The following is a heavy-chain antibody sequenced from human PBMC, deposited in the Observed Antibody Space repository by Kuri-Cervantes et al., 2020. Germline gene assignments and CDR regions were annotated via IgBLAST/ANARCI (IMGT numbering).Heavy chain of an antibody. CDR3: AKGYRQWPKYYYYGMDV. J-gene: IGHJ6*02. CDR1: GFTFSSYA. CDR2: ISYDGSNK. D-gene: IGHD6-19*01. Sequence: GESLKIPCAASGFTFSSYAMHWVRQAPGKGLEWVAVISYDGSNKYYADSVKGRFIISRDNAKNSLYLQMNSLRAEDTALYYCAKGYRQWPKYYYYGMDVWGQGTTVTVSS. V-gene: IGHV3-30-3*01.